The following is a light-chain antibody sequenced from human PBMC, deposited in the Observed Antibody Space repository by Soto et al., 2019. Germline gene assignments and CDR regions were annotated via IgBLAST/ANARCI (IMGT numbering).Light chain of an antibody. V-gene: IGLV2-23*01. J-gene: IGLJ3*02. CDR2: EGT. CDR1: NNDVGNYKL. CDR3: YSYAGTSTWV. Sequence: QSALTQPASVSESPEQSITISCTGTNNDVGNYKLVSWFQHHLGKAPKLIIYEGTKRPSGVSNRFSASQSGNTASLTISGLQAEDEADYYCYSYAGTSTWVFGGVPKLTVL.